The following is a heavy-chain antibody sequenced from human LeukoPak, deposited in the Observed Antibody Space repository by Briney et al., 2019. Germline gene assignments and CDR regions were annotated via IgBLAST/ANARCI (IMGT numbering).Heavy chain of an antibody. CDR1: GFTFNNYA. CDR3: AKSPQAYYMDV. J-gene: IGHJ6*03. Sequence: GGSLRLSCAASGFTFNNYAMTWVRQAPGKGLEWVSTISGGGGSTYYADSVKGRFTISRDNSKNTLYLQMNSLRAEDTAVYYCAKSPQAYYMDVWGKGTTVTVSS. V-gene: IGHV3-23*01. CDR2: ISGGGGST.